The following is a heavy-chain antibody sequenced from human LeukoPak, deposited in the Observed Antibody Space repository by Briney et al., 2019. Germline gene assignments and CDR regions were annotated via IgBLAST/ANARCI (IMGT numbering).Heavy chain of an antibody. CDR3: ARLVWDATMADGDIDS. CDR1: GFTLSSYS. D-gene: IGHD5-18*01. CDR2: ISSASTYI. J-gene: IGHJ4*02. V-gene: IGHV3-21*01. Sequence: GGSLRPSCAASGFTLSSYSMNWVRQAPGKGLEWVSSISSASTYIYYADSVKGRFTISRDNAKNSLYLQMNSMRAEDTAMYYCARLVWDATMADGDIDSWGQGTLLIVSS.